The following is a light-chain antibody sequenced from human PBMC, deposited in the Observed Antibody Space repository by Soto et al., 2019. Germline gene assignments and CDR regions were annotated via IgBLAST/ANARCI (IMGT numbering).Light chain of an antibody. J-gene: IGKJ4*01. CDR1: QSVSVY. Sequence: EIILTQSPGTLSVSPGETVTLVCRASQSVSVYLAWYQQKSGQPPRLLIHGASDRATGVPARFSGSGSGTEFTIRISSLQSEDFGTYYCQQYKDWPPLTFGGGTRVDIK. CDR2: GAS. CDR3: QQYKDWPPLT. V-gene: IGKV3-15*01.